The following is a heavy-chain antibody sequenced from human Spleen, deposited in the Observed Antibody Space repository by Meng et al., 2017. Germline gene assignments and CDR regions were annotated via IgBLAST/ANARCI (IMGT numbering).Heavy chain of an antibody. V-gene: IGHV1-18*01. CDR1: GYTFTSYA. J-gene: IGHJ5*02. Sequence: QVQIVQAGAEVKKPGASVKVSCKASGYTFTSYAMHWVRQAPGQGVEWMGGISGYSGNTYYEQKFKGRVTMTTDTSTSTGYMELRSLTSDDTAVYYCARDEGSSWANWFAAWGQGTLVTVSS. D-gene: IGHD6-13*01. CDR3: ARDEGSSWANWFAA. CDR2: ISGYSGNT.